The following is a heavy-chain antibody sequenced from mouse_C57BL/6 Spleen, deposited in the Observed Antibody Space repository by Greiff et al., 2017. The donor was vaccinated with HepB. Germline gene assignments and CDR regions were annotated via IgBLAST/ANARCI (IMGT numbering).Heavy chain of an antibody. V-gene: IGHV1-15*01. CDR1: GYTFTDYE. D-gene: IGHD2-3*01. CDR3: TRRWLLQKYAMDY. J-gene: IGHJ4*01. CDR2: IDPETGGT. Sequence: QVQLKESGAELVRPGASVTLSCKSSGYTFTDYEMHWVKQTPVHGLEWIGAIDPETGGTAYNQKFKGKAILTADKSSSTAYMELRSLTSEDSAVYYCTRRWLLQKYAMDYWGQGTSVTVSS.